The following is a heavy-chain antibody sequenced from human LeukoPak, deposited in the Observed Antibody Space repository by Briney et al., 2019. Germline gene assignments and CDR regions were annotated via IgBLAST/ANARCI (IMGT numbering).Heavy chain of an antibody. V-gene: IGHV4-31*03. Sequence: SETLSLTCTVSGGSISTGDYYWSWIRQHPGKGLEWIGNINYSGSTDYNPSLKSRVTISVDKSKNQFSLKLSSVTAADTAVYYCAREDVAVAGTVYYWGQGTLVTVSS. CDR1: GGSISTGDYY. D-gene: IGHD6-19*01. CDR2: INYSGST. J-gene: IGHJ4*02. CDR3: AREDVAVAGTVYY.